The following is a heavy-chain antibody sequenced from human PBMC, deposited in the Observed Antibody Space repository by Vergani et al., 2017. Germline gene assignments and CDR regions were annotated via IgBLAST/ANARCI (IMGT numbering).Heavy chain of an antibody. CDR3: AREPPRHSGSNQKRTATQGMDNY. D-gene: IGHD1-26*01. CDR1: GYTFTSNY. CDR2: INPSGGST. V-gene: IGHV1-46*01. J-gene: IGHJ4*02. Sequence: QVQLVQSGAEVKKPGASVKVSCKASGYTFTSNYMHWVRQAPGQGLEWMGIINPSGGSTSYAQKFQGRVTMTRDTSTSTVYMELSSLRSDDTAVYYCAREPPRHSGSNQKRTATQGMDNYWGQGTLVTVSS.